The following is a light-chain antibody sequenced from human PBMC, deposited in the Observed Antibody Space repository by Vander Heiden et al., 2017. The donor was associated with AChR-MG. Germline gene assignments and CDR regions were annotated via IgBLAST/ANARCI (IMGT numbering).Light chain of an antibody. CDR3: QQDDDWPRT. Sequence: TQSPATLSVSPGDRVTLSCRASQSINDQLAWYQQKPGQPPRLLIYGASSRTTGLPGRFSGSGSGTDFTLIIANLQPEDFAVYFCQQDDDWPRTFGRGTKVEVK. CDR1: QSINDQ. V-gene: IGKV3-15*01. J-gene: IGKJ4*02. CDR2: GAS.